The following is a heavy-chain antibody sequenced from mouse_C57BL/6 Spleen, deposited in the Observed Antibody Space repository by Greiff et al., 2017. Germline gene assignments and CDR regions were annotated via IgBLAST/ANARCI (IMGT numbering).Heavy chain of an antibody. CDR2: IHPNSGST. CDR3: AREGYFDY. V-gene: IGHV1-64*01. CDR1: GFTFTSYW. J-gene: IGHJ2*01. Sequence: VQLQQPGADLVKPGASVKFSCKASGFTFTSYWMHWVKQRPGQGLEWIGMIHPNSGSTNYNEKFKSKATLTVDKSSSTAYMQLSSLTSEDSAVYYCAREGYFDYWGQGTTLTVSS.